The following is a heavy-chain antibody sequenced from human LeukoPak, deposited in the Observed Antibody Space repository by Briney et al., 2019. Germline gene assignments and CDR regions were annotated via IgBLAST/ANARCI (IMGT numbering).Heavy chain of an antibody. CDR3: ARDRQEYSYGYSWFDP. D-gene: IGHD5-18*01. V-gene: IGHV3-21*01. CDR1: GFTFSTYS. Sequence: KPGGSLRLSCAASGFTFSTYSMDWVRQAPGKGLEWVSSISSSSSFIYYADSVKGRFTISRDNAKNSLYLQMNSLRAEDTAVYYCARDRQEYSYGYSWFDPWGQGTLVTVSS. CDR2: ISSSSSFI. J-gene: IGHJ5*02.